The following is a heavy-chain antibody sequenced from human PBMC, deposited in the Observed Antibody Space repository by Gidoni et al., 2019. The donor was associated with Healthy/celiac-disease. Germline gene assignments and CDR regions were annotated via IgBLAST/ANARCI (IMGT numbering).Heavy chain of an antibody. J-gene: IGHJ4*02. CDR2: MNPHSGNT. V-gene: IGHV1-8*01. CDR3: ARGLNVWFGELGGH. CDR1: GYTFTSYD. D-gene: IGHD3-10*01. Sequence: QVQLVQSGAEVKKTGASVKVSCKAAGYTFTSYDINWVRQATGQGLEWMGWMNPHSGNTGYAQKFQGRVTMTRNTSISTAYMELSSLRSEDTAVYYCARGLNVWFGELGGHWGQGTLVTVSS.